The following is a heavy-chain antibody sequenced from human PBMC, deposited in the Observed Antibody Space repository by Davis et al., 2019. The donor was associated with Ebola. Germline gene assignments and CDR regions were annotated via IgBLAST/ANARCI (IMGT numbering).Heavy chain of an antibody. CDR3: AKDDTPMDV. D-gene: IGHD2-2*02. CDR2: IQYDRSNK. J-gene: IGHJ6*02. CDR1: GFTFTTYG. V-gene: IGHV3-30*02. Sequence: PGGSLRLSCVASGFTFTTYGMHWVRQAPGKGLEWVTFIQYDRSNKDYADSVKGRFTISRDNSKNTLYLQINSLRPEDTAVYYCAKDDTPMDVWGPGTTVTVSS.